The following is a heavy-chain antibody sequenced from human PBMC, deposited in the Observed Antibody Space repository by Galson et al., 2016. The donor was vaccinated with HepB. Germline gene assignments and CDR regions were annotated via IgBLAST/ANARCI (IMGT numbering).Heavy chain of an antibody. CDR2: TYYRSKWYN. Sequence: CAISGDSVSSNFAAWNWIGQSPSRGLEWLGKTYYRSKWYNDYAVSVKSRITINPDTSKSQFSLQLNSVTPEDTAVYYCARDTPWLAGGYYYYVMDVWGQGTTVTVS. CDR3: ARDTPWLAGGYYYYVMDV. D-gene: IGHD6-19*01. J-gene: IGHJ6*02. CDR1: GDSVSSNFAA. V-gene: IGHV6-1*01.